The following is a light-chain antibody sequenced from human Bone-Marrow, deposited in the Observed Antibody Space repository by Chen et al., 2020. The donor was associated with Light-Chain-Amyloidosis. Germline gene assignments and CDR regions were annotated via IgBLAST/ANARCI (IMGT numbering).Light chain of an antibody. V-gene: IGLV3-25*03. CDR3: QSADSSGTYEVI. CDR1: DLPTKY. CDR2: RDT. J-gene: IGLJ2*01. Sequence: YELTQPPSVSVSPGQTARITCSGDDLPTKYAYWYQQKPGQAPVLVIHRDTERPSGISERFSGSSSGTTATLTISRVQAEDEADYHCQSADSSGTYEVIFGGGTKLTVL.